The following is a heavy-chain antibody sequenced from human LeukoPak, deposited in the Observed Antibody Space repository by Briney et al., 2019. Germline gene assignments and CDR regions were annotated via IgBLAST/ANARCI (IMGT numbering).Heavy chain of an antibody. CDR3: VSKPPATGDFNY. J-gene: IGHJ4*02. CDR2: MSPNSGNT. D-gene: IGHD3-10*01. V-gene: IGHV1-8*01. CDR1: GYTFPNCD. Sequence: ASVKVSCKTSGYTFPNCDINWVRQTTAQGLEWMGWMSPNSGNTGYAQNFQGRFAMTRDTSISTVYMELSSLSSEDTAVYYCVSKPPATGDFNYWGQGTLVTVSS.